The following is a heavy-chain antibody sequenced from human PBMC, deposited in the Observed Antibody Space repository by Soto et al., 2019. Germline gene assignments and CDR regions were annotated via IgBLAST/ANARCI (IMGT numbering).Heavy chain of an antibody. V-gene: IGHV3-23*01. CDR2: VSGRGGDT. CDR3: AKDPNYDFWSGFSAVYFDY. J-gene: IGHJ4*02. Sequence: EVHLLQSGGGLVQPGGSLRLSCAASGFSFSSFALSWVRQSPGKGLEWVAAVSGRGGDTYYAYSVKGRFTISRDNSQNTLFLQMNSLTAEDSAIYYCAKDPNYDFWSGFSAVYFDYWGEGTLVTVSS. D-gene: IGHD3-3*01. CDR1: GFSFSSFA.